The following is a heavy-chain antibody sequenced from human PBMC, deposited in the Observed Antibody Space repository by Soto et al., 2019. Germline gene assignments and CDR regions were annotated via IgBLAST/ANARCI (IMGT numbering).Heavy chain of an antibody. Sequence: GGSLRLSCAASGFTVSSNYMSLVRQAQGKGLEWVSVIYSGGSTYYADSVKGRFTIPRDNSKNTLYPQMNSLRAEDTAVYYCARDMVRGMDVWGQGTTVTVSS. CDR3: ARDMVRGMDV. V-gene: IGHV3-66*01. D-gene: IGHD3-10*01. CDR1: GFTVSSNY. CDR2: IYSGGST. J-gene: IGHJ6*02.